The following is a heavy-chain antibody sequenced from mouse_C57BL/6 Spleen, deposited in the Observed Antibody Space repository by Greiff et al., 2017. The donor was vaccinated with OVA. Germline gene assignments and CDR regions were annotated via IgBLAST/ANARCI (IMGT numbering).Heavy chain of an antibody. CDR3: ASHDEGDMVTNYFDY. J-gene: IGHJ2*01. Sequence: VQLQQSGAELVKPGASVKLSCKASGYTFTEYTIHWVKQRSGQGLEWIGWFYPGSGSLKYNEKFKDKATLTADKSSSTVYMELRRLTTADSAVDFCASHDEGDMVTNYFDYWGQGTTLTVSS. CDR2: FYPGSGSL. V-gene: IGHV1-62-2*01. CDR1: GYTFTEYT. D-gene: IGHD2-2*01.